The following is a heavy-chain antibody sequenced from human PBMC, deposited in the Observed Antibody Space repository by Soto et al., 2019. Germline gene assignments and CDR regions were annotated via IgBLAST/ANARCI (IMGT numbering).Heavy chain of an antibody. D-gene: IGHD2-15*01. V-gene: IGHV3-48*01. CDR1: GFTFSSYS. CDR2: ISSSSSTI. J-gene: IGHJ4*02. Sequence: EVQLVESGGGLVQPGGSLRLSCAASGFTFSSYSMNWVRQAPGKGLEWVSYISSSSSTIYYADSVKGRFTISRDNAKNSLYLQMNSLRAEDTAVYYCARLSSGLLLQEASFDYWGQGTLVTVSS. CDR3: ARLSSGLLLQEASFDY.